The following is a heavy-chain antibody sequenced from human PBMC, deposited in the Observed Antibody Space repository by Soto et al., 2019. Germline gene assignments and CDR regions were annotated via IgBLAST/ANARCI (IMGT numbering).Heavy chain of an antibody. V-gene: IGHV4-30-4*01. J-gene: IGHJ4*02. CDR3: ARDELTGTVVTPAFDY. Sequence: QVQLQESGPGLVKPSQTLSLTCTVSGGSISSGDYYWSWIRQPPGQGLEWIGYIYYSVSTYYNPSLKSRVTISVDTSKNQFSLKLSSVTAADTAVYYCARDELTGTVVTPAFDYWGQGTLVTVSS. CDR1: GGSISSGDYY. CDR2: IYYSVST. D-gene: IGHD2-21*02.